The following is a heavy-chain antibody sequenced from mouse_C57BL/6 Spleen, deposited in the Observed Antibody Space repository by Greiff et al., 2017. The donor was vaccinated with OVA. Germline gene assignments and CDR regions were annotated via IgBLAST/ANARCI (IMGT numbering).Heavy chain of an antibody. J-gene: IGHJ4*01. CDR3: ARGGVYYGNPYAMDY. CDR2: INPSNGGT. CDR1: GYTFTSYW. D-gene: IGHD2-1*01. Sequence: QVQLKQPGTELVKPGASVKLSCKASGYTFTSYWMHWVKQRPGQGLEWIGNINPSNGGTNYNEKFKSKATLTVDKSSSTAYMQLSSLTSEDSAVYYCARGGVYYGNPYAMDYWGQGTSVTVSS. V-gene: IGHV1-53*01.